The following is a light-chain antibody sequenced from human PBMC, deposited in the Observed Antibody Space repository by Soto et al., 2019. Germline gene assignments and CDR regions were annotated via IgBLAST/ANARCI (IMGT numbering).Light chain of an antibody. CDR2: DAF. Sequence: EIVLTQSPATLSLSPGEGVTLSCRASQSVSSYLAWYQQKPGQAPRLLIYDAFNRATGIPDRFSGSVSGTDFTLTISSLEPEDFAVYYCQQRSNWPPEFTFGQGTKLEI. CDR3: QQRSNWPPEFT. V-gene: IGKV3-11*01. J-gene: IGKJ2*01. CDR1: QSVSSY.